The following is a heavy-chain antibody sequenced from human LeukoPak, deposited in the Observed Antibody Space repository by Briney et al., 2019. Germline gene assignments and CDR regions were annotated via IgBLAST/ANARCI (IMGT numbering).Heavy chain of an antibody. CDR1: GYTLTELT. Sequence: ASVKFSCKVSGYTLTELTMYWVRQSPGKGLEWMGGFDPEDGETIYAQKFQGRVTMTEDTSTDTAYMELSSLRSEDTAVYYCATAAMIRGANYDYWGQGTLVTVSS. J-gene: IGHJ4*02. V-gene: IGHV1-24*01. D-gene: IGHD3-10*01. CDR3: ATAAMIRGANYDY. CDR2: FDPEDGET.